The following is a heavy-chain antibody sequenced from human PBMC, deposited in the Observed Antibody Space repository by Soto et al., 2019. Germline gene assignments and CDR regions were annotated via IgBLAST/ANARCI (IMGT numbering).Heavy chain of an antibody. J-gene: IGHJ5*02. CDR2: IYYSGST. D-gene: IGHD3-22*01. V-gene: IGHV4-30-4*01. CDR1: GGSISSGDYY. Sequence: QVQLQESGPGLVKPSQTLSLTCTVSGGSISSGDYYWSWIRQPPGKGLEWIGYIYYSGSTYYNPSLKRRVTIAVDTSKNQFSLKLSSVTAADTAVYYCARVGYYDSSGYPNWFDPWGQGTLVTVSS. CDR3: ARVGYYDSSGYPNWFDP.